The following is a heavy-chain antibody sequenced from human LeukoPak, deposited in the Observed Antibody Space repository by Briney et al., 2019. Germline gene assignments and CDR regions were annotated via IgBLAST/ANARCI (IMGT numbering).Heavy chain of an antibody. V-gene: IGHV4-59*01. CDR1: GGSISSYY. D-gene: IGHD4-17*01. J-gene: IGHJ4*02. Sequence: SETLSPTCTVSGGSISSYYWSWIRQPPGKGLEWIGYIYYSGSTNCNPSLKSRVTISVDTSKNQFSLKLSSVTAADTAVYYCARVIYNGDYVFDYWGQGTLVTVSS. CDR2: IYYSGST. CDR3: ARVIYNGDYVFDY.